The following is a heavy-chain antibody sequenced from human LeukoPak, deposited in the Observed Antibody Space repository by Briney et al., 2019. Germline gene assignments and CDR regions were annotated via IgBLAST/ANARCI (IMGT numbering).Heavy chain of an antibody. CDR2: ISYDGSNK. CDR1: GFTFSSYG. J-gene: IGHJ3*02. Sequence: GRSLRLSCAASGFTFSSYGMHWVRQAPGKGLEWVAVISYDGSNKYYADSVKGRFTISRDNSKNTLYLQMNSLRAEDTAVYYCAKLAVATRRDAFDIWGQGTMVTVSS. V-gene: IGHV3-30*18. CDR3: AKLAVATRRDAFDI. D-gene: IGHD5-24*01.